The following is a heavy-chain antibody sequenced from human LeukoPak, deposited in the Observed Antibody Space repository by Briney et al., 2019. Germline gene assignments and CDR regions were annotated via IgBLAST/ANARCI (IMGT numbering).Heavy chain of an antibody. J-gene: IGHJ6*02. CDR1: GYTFTSNY. CDR2: INPNSGGT. V-gene: IGHV1-2*06. Sequence: GASVKVSCKASGYTFTSNYMHWVRQAPGQGLEWMGRINPNSGGTNYAQKFQGRVTMTRDTSISTAYMELSRLKSDDTAVYYCVRGAQERRGLDVWGQGTTVTVSS. CDR3: VRGAQERRGLDV.